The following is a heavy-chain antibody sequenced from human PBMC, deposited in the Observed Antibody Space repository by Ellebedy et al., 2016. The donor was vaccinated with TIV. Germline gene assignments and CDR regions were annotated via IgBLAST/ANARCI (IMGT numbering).Heavy chain of an antibody. Sequence: GESLKISCEASGITVSDYFMNWVRQAPGKGLEWVSYISSSGSTIYYADSVKGRFTISRDNSKNMLYLQMNSLRAEDTAVYYCARDQGGYWGQGTLVTVSS. CDR3: ARDQGGY. V-gene: IGHV3-11*04. CDR1: GITVSDYF. J-gene: IGHJ4*02. CDR2: ISSSGSTI.